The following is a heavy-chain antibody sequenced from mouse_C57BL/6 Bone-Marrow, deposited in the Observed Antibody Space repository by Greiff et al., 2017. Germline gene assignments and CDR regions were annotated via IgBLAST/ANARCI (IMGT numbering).Heavy chain of an antibody. J-gene: IGHJ2*01. Sequence: QVQLQQPGAELVKPGASVKLSCKASGYTFTSYWMQWVKQRPGQGLEWIGEIDPSDSYTNYNQKFKGKATLTVDTSSSTAYMQLSILTSEDSAVYYCAREDYYGSSFSFDYWGQGTTLTVSS. CDR1: GYTFTSYW. D-gene: IGHD1-1*01. CDR3: AREDYYGSSFSFDY. V-gene: IGHV1-50*01. CDR2: IDPSDSYT.